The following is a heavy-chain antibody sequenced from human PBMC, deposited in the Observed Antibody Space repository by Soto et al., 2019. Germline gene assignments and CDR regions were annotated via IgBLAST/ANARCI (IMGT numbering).Heavy chain of an antibody. V-gene: IGHV6-1*01. Sequence: QTLSLKCVISGETVSSNRTAWYCIRQSPSRGLAWLGRTYYRSNWYNDYAVSVKSRITINPDTSKNQFSLQLSSVTPEDTAVYYCARDVCSGGSCYPSHRGGYYYGMDVWGQGTTVTVS. CDR1: GETVSSNRTA. CDR3: ARDVCSGGSCYPSHRGGYYYGMDV. J-gene: IGHJ6*02. CDR2: TYYRSNWYN. D-gene: IGHD2-15*01.